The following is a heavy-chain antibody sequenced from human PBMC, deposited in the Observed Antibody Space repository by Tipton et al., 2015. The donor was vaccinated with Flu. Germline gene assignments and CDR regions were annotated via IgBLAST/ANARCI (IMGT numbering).Heavy chain of an antibody. J-gene: IGHJ5*02. D-gene: IGHD4-17*01. V-gene: IGHV3-49*04. CDR1: GFTFGDYA. CDR2: IRSKAYGGTT. CDR3: TRESPYGDYFLETGGFDP. Sequence: SLRLSCTASGFTFGDYAMSWVRQAPGKGLEWVGFIRSKAYGGTTEYAASVKGRFTISRDDSKSIAYLQMNSLKTEDTAVYYCTRESPYGDYFLETGGFDPWGQGTLVTVSS.